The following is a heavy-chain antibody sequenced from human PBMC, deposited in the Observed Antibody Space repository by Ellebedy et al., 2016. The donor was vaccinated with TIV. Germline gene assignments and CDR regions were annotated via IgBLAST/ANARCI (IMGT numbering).Heavy chain of an antibody. CDR2: IWYDGSNK. J-gene: IGHJ4*02. CDR1: GFTFSSYW. D-gene: IGHD3-22*01. V-gene: IGHV3-33*06. CDR3: AKEGYYDSSGYLDY. Sequence: GESLKISXAASGFTFSSYWMSWVRQAPGKGLEWVAVIWYDGSNKYYADSVKGRFTISRDNSKNTLYLQMNSLRAEDTAVYYCAKEGYYDSSGYLDYWGQGTLVTVSS.